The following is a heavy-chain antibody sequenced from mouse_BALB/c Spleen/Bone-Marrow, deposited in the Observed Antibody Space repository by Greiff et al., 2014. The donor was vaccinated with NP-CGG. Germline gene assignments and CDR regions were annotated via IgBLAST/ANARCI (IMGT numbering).Heavy chain of an antibody. D-gene: IGHD2-12*01. J-gene: IGHJ4*01. V-gene: IGHV1S135*01. CDR3: ARSLLRRDALDY. Sequence: VQLQQSGPELEKPGASVRISCKASGYSLTGYNINWVRQSNGKSLEWIGYIDPYSGGTSYYQRFKDRATLTVDKSSSTAYMQLKSLTSEDSAVYYCARSLLRRDALDYWGQGTSVTVSS. CDR1: GYSLTGYN. CDR2: IDPYSGGT.